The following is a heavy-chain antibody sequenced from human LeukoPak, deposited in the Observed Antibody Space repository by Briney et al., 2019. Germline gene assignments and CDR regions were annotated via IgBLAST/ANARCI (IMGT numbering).Heavy chain of an antibody. J-gene: IGHJ4*02. CDR3: ARLAYYYGSGSRLEVFDY. D-gene: IGHD3-10*01. CDR2: ISYDGSNK. CDR1: GFTFSSYA. V-gene: IGHV3-30*14. Sequence: GRSLRLSCAASGFTFSSYAMHWVRQAPGKGLEWVAVISYDGSNKYYADSVKGRFTISRDNSKNTLYLQMNSLRAEDTAVYYCARLAYYYGSGSRLEVFDYWGQGTLVTVSS.